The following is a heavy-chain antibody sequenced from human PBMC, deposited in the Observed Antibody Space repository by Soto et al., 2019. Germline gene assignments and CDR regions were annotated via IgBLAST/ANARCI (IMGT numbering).Heavy chain of an antibody. CDR1: GFTFSSYA. D-gene: IGHD3-10*01. J-gene: IGHJ4*02. CDR2: ISYDGSNK. Sequence: LRLSCAASGFTFSSYAMHWVRQAPGKGLEWVAVISYDGSNKYYADSVKGRFTISRDNSKNTLYLQMNSLRAEDTAVYYCARVFTMNYYGSGSYYPNPFHWGQGTLVTVSS. V-gene: IGHV3-30-3*01. CDR3: ARVFTMNYYGSGSYYPNPFH.